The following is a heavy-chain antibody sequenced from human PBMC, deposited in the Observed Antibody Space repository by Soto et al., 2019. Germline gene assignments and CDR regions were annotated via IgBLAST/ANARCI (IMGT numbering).Heavy chain of an antibody. V-gene: IGHV3-23*01. CDR1: GFTLQNYA. CDR2: LIGGHYGT. CDR3: AKGKSTGDIDWFDP. J-gene: IGHJ5*02. Sequence: GGSLRLSCTASGFTLQNYAMAWVRQAPGKGLEWVSTLIGGHYGTAYSYSVKGRFTVSRDNSKNCLYLQMNSLGVEDTAMYFCAKGKSTGDIDWFDPWGQGSLVT. D-gene: IGHD3-10*01.